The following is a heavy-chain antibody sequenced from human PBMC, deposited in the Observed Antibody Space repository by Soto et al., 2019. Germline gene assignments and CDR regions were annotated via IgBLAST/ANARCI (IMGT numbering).Heavy chain of an antibody. CDR3: AKDIYRLTTVVANVGFDI. V-gene: IGHV3-9*01. D-gene: IGHD4-17*01. CDR1: AFTIDDYA. J-gene: IGHJ3*02. Sequence: EVQLEESGGGLVQPGRSLRLSCAASAFTIDDYAMHWVRQAPGKGLEWVSGITWNSGSIDYADSVKGRFTISRDNAKNSLYLQMNSLRPEDTALYYCAKDIYRLTTVVANVGFDIWGQGTMVTVSS. CDR2: ITWNSGSI.